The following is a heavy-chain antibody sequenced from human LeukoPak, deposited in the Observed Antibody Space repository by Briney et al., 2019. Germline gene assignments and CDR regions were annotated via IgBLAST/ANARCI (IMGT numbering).Heavy chain of an antibody. V-gene: IGHV3-30*03. CDR3: ARDYYDSSGYYQVSY. Sequence: GGSLRLSCAASGFTFSSYGMHWVRQAPGKGLEWGAGISFDGSNKDFADSLKGRFTIYRDNSKNTLYLQMNSLRAEDAAVYYCARDYYDSSGYYQVSYWGQGTLVTVSS. CDR2: ISFDGSNK. D-gene: IGHD3-22*01. CDR1: GFTFSSYG. J-gene: IGHJ4*02.